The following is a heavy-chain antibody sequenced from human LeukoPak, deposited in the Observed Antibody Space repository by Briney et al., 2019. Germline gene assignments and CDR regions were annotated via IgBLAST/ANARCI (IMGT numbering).Heavy chain of an antibody. CDR3: ARVPPEDGVRVYMDG. J-gene: IGHJ6*03. CDR2: IYYSGST. CDR1: GGTISSGGYY. V-gene: IGHV4-31*03. D-gene: IGHD2-8*01. Sequence: PSESLSLTCTVSGGTISSGGYYWSWLRQHPGKGLEWIGYIYYSGSTYYNPSLKSRVTISVDTSKNQFSLKLSSVTAADTAVYYCARVPPEDGVRVYMDGWGKGTTVTVSS.